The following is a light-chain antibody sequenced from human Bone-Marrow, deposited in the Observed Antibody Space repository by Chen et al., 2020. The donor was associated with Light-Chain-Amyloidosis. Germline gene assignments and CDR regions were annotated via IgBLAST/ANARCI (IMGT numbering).Light chain of an antibody. CDR1: QEVSSY. CDR3: QQISNYPPIYI. V-gene: IGKV1-9*01. Sequence: DIQLTQSPSFLSASVGDRVTITCRASQEVSSYVAWYQQKPGEAPKLLIYATTALESGVPLRFRGSRYGTDFALTITSLQPEDFATYYCQQISNYPPIYIFGPGTKVDIK. J-gene: IGKJ3*01. CDR2: ATT.